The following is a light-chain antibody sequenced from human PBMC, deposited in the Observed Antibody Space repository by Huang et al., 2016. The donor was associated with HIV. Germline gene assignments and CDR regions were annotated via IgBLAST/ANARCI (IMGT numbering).Light chain of an antibody. Sequence: DIVMTQSPLSLPATPGAPAFISCNSSQSLLRSSGYNYLDWYLQKLGQSPQRLVYLGSNRASGVPDRFSGSGAGTDFTLRISRVEAEDVVVYYCMQGLQTPYTFGQGTNLEIK. V-gene: IGKV2-28*01. CDR2: LGS. CDR3: MQGLQTPYT. J-gene: IGKJ2*01. CDR1: QSLLRSSGYNY.